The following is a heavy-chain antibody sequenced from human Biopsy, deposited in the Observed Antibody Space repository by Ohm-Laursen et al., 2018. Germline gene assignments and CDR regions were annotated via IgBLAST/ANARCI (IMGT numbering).Heavy chain of an antibody. CDR1: GFTFSSHA. CDR2: IRDSGDSA. CDR3: GRGQTVAPGYYGMDV. J-gene: IGHJ6*02. Sequence: SLRLSCTASGFTFSSHAMAWVRQAPGKGLEWVSGIRDSGDSAYYADSVKGRFTISRDNSRNTLYLQMNSLRAEDTAVYYCGRGQTVAPGYYGMDVWGQGTTVTVPS. V-gene: IGHV3-23*01. D-gene: IGHD4-17*01.